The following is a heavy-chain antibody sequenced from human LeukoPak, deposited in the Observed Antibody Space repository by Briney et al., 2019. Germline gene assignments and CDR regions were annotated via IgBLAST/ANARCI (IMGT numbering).Heavy chain of an antibody. CDR1: RFTFSTYW. CDR3: ARGLRFDSSGYYW. J-gene: IGHJ4*02. CDR2: IKQDGSEK. Sequence: QAGGSLRLSCAASRFTFSTYWMSWVRQAPGKGLEWVANIKQDGSEKYYVDSVKGRFTISRDNAKNSLYLQMNSLRAEDTAVYYCARGLRFDSSGYYWWGQGTLVTVSS. D-gene: IGHD3-22*01. V-gene: IGHV3-7*01.